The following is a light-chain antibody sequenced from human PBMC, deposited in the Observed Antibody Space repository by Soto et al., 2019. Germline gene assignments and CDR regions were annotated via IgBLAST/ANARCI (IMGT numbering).Light chain of an antibody. CDR1: SSDVGGYNY. CDR2: DVS. J-gene: IGLJ2*01. Sequence: QSVLTQPASVSGSPGQSITISCTGTSSDVGGYNYVSWYQQHPGKAPKLMIYDVSNRPSGVSNRFSGSKSGNTDSLTISGLQAEGEGDYYCSSYTSSSTLLFGAGTKLTVL. V-gene: IGLV2-14*01. CDR3: SSYTSSSTLL.